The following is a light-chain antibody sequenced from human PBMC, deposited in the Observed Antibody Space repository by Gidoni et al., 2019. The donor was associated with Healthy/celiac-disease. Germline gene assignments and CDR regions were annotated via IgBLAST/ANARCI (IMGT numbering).Light chain of an antibody. CDR2: QAS. CDR3: QQYDTFSFT. J-gene: IGKJ3*01. Sequence: DIQMTQSTSTLSASVGDRVTITCRASQSVSSWLAWYQQKPGRTPKLLIYQASTLGSGVPSRFSGSGSGTEFTLTISSLQPDDSATYYCQQYDTFSFTFGPGTKVDIK. V-gene: IGKV1-5*03. CDR1: QSVSSW.